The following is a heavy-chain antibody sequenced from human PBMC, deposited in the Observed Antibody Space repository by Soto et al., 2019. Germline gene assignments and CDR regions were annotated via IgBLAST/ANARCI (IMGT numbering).Heavy chain of an antibody. CDR3: ARVKLGKSGSGLFYYYYGMDV. Sequence: GGSLRLSCAASGFTFSSYAMHWVRQAPGKGLEWVAVISYDGSNKYYADSVKGRFTISRDNSKNTLYLQMNSLRAEDTAVYYCARVKLGKSGSGLFYYYYGMDVWGQGTTVTVSS. J-gene: IGHJ6*02. CDR1: GFTFSSYA. CDR2: ISYDGSNK. D-gene: IGHD3-10*01. V-gene: IGHV3-30-3*01.